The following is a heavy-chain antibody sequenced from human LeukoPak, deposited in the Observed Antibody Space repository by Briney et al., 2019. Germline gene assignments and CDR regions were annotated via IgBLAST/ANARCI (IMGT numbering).Heavy chain of an antibody. J-gene: IGHJ5*02. D-gene: IGHD4-17*01. CDR2: ISNSSSYI. CDR1: GFTFSSYS. CDR3: ARANDYGVSFDP. Sequence: PGGSLRPSCAASGFTFSSYSMNWVRQAPGKGLEWVSSISNSSSYIYYADSVKGRFTISRDNAKNLLYLQMNSLRAEDTAVYYCARANDYGVSFDPWGQGTLVTVSS. V-gene: IGHV3-21*01.